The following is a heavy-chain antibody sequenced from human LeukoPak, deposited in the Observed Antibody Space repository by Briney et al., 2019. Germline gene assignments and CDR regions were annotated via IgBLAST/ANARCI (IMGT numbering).Heavy chain of an antibody. Sequence: GGSLRLSCAAPGFSFSNAGMNWVRQAPGKGLEWGGRIKTKTDGVTTDYAEHVKGRFPSSRHDSKNTLYLQMISLKAQDKAVYHRPATLSWNGRGNVFDIWGQGTMVTVSS. V-gene: IGHV3-15*01. J-gene: IGHJ3*02. CDR1: GFSFSNAG. D-gene: IGHD1-1*01. CDR3: PATLSWNGRGNVFDI. CDR2: IKTKTDGVTT.